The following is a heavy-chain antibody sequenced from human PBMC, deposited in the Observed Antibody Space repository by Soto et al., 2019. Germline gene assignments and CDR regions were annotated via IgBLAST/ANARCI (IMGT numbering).Heavy chain of an antibody. Sequence: QVQLVESGGGVVQHGRSLRLSCAASGFTFRSYGLHWVRQAPGKGLEWVAVISYDGSKTYYTDSVKGRFTISRDNFKNTLYLQMDSLRTEDTGVYYCAKGDLDTSMATAFDNWGQGTLVTVSS. J-gene: IGHJ4*02. CDR3: AKGDLDTSMATAFDN. CDR2: ISYDGSKT. CDR1: GFTFRSYG. D-gene: IGHD5-18*01. V-gene: IGHV3-30*18.